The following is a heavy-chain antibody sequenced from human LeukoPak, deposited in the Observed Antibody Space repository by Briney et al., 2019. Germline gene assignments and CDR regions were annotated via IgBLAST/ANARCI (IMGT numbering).Heavy chain of an antibody. V-gene: IGHV3-23*01. Sequence: GGSLRLSCAASGFTFSSYAMSWVRQAPGKGLEWVSGISGTGDSTFYADSVKGRFTISRDNSKNTLYLQMNTLRAEDTAVYYCAKGARGRFLEWSLYYFDYWGQGTLVTVSS. CDR3: AKGARGRFLEWSLYYFDY. CDR2: ISGTGDST. CDR1: GFTFSSYA. J-gene: IGHJ4*02. D-gene: IGHD3-3*01.